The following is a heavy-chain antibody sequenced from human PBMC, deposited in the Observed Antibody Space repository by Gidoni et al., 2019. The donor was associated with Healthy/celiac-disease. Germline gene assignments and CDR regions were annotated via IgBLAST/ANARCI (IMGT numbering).Heavy chain of an antibody. CDR2: IIPILGIA. D-gene: IGHD2-21*01. V-gene: IGHV1-69*04. Sequence: WMGRIIPILGIANYAQKFQGRVTITADKSTSTAYMELSSLRSEDTAVYYCARVRGDMGYYYYGMDVWGQGTTVTVSS. J-gene: IGHJ6*02. CDR3: ARVRGDMGYYYYGMDV.